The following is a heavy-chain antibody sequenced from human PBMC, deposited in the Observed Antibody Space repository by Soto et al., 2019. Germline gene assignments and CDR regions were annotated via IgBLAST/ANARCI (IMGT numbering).Heavy chain of an antibody. CDR1: GGSISSYY. D-gene: IGHD6-19*01. V-gene: IGHV4-59*08. CDR2: IYYSGST. J-gene: IGHJ5*02. Sequence: QVQLQESGPGLVKPSETLSLTCTVSGGSISSYYWSWIRQPPGKGLEWIGYIYYSGSTNYNPSLKSRVTISVDTSKNQFSLKLSSVTAADTAVYYCARLHYSSGWYEGAGENWFDPWGQGTLVTVSS. CDR3: ARLHYSSGWYEGAGENWFDP.